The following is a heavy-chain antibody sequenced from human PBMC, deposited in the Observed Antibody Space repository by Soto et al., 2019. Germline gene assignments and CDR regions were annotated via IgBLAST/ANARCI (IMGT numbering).Heavy chain of an antibody. Sequence: GGSLRLSCAASGFTFSSYSMNWVRQAPGKGLEWVSSISSSSSYIYYADSVKGRFTISRDNAKNSLYLQMNSLRAEDSSVYYCASAPTSGTFDAFDIWGQGTMVTVSS. D-gene: IGHD1-7*01. J-gene: IGHJ3*02. CDR2: ISSSSSYI. CDR3: ASAPTSGTFDAFDI. CDR1: GFTFSSYS. V-gene: IGHV3-21*01.